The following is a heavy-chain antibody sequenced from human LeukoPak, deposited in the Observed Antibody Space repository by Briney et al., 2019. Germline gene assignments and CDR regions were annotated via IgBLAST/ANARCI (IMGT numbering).Heavy chain of an antibody. J-gene: IGHJ6*02. CDR1: GFTFNSYE. CDR2: ISSSGSTI. CDR3: AKGLHGGNVDYGMDV. V-gene: IGHV3-48*03. D-gene: IGHD4-23*01. Sequence: GGSLRLSCAASGFTFNSYEMNWVRQAPGKGLEWVSYISSSGSTIYYADSVKGRFTISRDNAKNSLFLQMNSLRAEDTAVYYCAKGLHGGNVDYGMDVWGPGTTVTVSS.